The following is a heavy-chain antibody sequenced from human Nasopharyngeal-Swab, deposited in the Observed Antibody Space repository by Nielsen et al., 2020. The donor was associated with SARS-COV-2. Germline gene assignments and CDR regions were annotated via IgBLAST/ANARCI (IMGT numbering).Heavy chain of an antibody. D-gene: IGHD6-13*01. CDR2: IKQDGSEK. Sequence: GESLKISCAASGFTFSSYWMSWVRQAPGKGLEWVANIKQDGSEKYYVDSVKGRFTISRDNAKNSLYLQMNSLRAEDTAVYYCARDRTSSSWLDYWGQGTLVTVSS. CDR1: GFTFSSYW. V-gene: IGHV3-7*01. J-gene: IGHJ4*02. CDR3: ARDRTSSSWLDY.